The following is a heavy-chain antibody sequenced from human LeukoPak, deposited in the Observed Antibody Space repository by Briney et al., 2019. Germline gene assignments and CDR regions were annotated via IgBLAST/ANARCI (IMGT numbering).Heavy chain of an antibody. CDR3: ARVEVDFWSGYYNDY. Sequence: ASVKVSCKASGYTFNSYDINWVRQATGQGLEWMGWMNANSGNTGYAQKFQGRVTMTRNTSISTAYMELSSLRSEDTAVYYCARVEVDFWSGYYNDYWGQGTLVTVSS. CDR2: MNANSGNT. D-gene: IGHD3-3*01. CDR1: GYTFNSYD. V-gene: IGHV1-8*01. J-gene: IGHJ4*02.